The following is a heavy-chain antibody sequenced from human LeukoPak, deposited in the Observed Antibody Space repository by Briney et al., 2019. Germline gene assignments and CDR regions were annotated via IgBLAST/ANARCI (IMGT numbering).Heavy chain of an antibody. D-gene: IGHD3-16*01. J-gene: IGHJ5*02. CDR3: ARPLIGPSNWFDP. V-gene: IGHV4-39*01. Sequence: LSLTCTVSGGSISSSSYYWGWIRQPPGKGLEWIGSIYYSGSTYYNPSLKSRVTISVDTSKNQFSLKLSSVTAADTAVYYCARPLIGPSNWFDPWGQGTLVTVSS. CDR1: GGSISSSSYY. CDR2: IYYSGST.